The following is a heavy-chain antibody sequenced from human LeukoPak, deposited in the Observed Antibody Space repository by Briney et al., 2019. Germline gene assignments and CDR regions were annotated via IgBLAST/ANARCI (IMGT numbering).Heavy chain of an antibody. J-gene: IGHJ4*02. CDR2: ISYDGSNK. V-gene: IGHV3-30-3*01. D-gene: IGHD6-19*01. Sequence: QPGGSLRLSCAASGFTFSSYAMHWVRQAPGKGLEWVAVISYDGSNKYYADSVKGRFTISRDNSKNTLYLQMNSLRAEDTAAYYCARDVQYYKSSGWYEGYFDYWGQGTLVTVSS. CDR3: ARDVQYYKSSGWYEGYFDY. CDR1: GFTFSSYA.